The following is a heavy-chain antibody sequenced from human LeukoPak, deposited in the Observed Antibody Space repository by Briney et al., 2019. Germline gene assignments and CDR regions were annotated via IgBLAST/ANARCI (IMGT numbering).Heavy chain of an antibody. CDR1: GGSISSYY. CDR3: ARQPAASYYYYYGMDV. Sequence: PSETLSLTCTVSGGSISSYYWSWIRQPPGKGLEWIGYIYYSGSTNYNPSLKSRVTISADTSKNQFSLKLSSVTAADTAVYYCARQPAASYYYYYGMDVWGQGTTVTVSS. J-gene: IGHJ6*02. CDR2: IYYSGST. D-gene: IGHD2-2*01. V-gene: IGHV4-59*01.